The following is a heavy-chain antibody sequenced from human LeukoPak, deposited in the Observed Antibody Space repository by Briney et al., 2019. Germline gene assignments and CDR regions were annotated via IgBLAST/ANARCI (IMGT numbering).Heavy chain of an antibody. CDR2: ISAYNGNT. V-gene: IGHV1-18*01. J-gene: IGHJ4*02. Sequence: ASVKVSCKASGYTFTSYGISWVRQAPGQGLEWMGWISAYNGNTNYAQNFQGRVTMTTDTSTSTVYMELSSLRSEDTAVYYCAREELAGNKNFDYWGQGTLVTVSP. CDR1: GYTFTSYG. CDR3: AREELAGNKNFDY. D-gene: IGHD5-24*01.